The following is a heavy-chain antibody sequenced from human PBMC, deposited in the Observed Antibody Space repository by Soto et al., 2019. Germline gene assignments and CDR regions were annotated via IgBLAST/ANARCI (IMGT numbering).Heavy chain of an antibody. Sequence: GGALRLSCAASGLTVSSNYMSWVRQAPGKGLEWVSVIYSGGSTYYADSVKGRFTISRDNSKNTLYLQMNSLRAEDTAVYYCARDSAVGFLEWSPPYGMDVCAQRTTVTVSS. CDR1: GLTVSSNY. J-gene: IGHJ6*02. CDR3: ARDSAVGFLEWSPPYGMDV. V-gene: IGHV3-66*01. CDR2: IYSGGST. D-gene: IGHD3-3*01.